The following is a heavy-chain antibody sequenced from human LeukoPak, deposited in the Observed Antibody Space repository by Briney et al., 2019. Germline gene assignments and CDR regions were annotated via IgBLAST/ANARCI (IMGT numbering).Heavy chain of an antibody. J-gene: IGHJ4*02. CDR1: GFTFSSYG. Sequence: GGSLRLSCASSGFTFSSYGMHWVRQAPGKGLEWVAVIWYDGSNKYYADSVKGRFTISRDNSKNTLYLQMNSLRAEDTAIYYCAKQMYGGDAWKFYYWGQGTLVTVSS. CDR2: IWYDGSNK. D-gene: IGHD2-21*02. CDR3: AKQMYGGDAWKFYY. V-gene: IGHV3-33*06.